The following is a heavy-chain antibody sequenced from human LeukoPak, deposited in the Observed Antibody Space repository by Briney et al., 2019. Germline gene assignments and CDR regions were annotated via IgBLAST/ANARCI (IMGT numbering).Heavy chain of an antibody. CDR3: ARSHPAAMNY. D-gene: IGHD2-2*01. J-gene: IGHJ4*02. CDR1: GGSFSGYY. CDR2: INHSGST. Sequence: KPSETLSLTCAVYGGSFSGYYWSWIRQPPGKGLEWIGEINHSGSTNYNPSLKSRVTISVDTSKNQFSLKLSSVIAADTAVCYCARSHPAAMNYWGQGTLVTVSS. V-gene: IGHV4-34*01.